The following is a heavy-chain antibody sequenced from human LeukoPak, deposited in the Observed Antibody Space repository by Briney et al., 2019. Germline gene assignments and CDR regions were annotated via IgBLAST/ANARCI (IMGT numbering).Heavy chain of an antibody. CDR1: GYTLTELS. CDR3: ATYWVEIVVVKSRAFDI. V-gene: IGHV1-24*01. Sequence: ASVKVSCKVSGYTLTELSMHWVRQAPGRGLEWMGGFDPEDGETIYAQKFQGRVTMTEDTSTDTAYMELSSLRSEDTAVYYCATYWVEIVVVKSRAFDIWGQGTMVTVSS. CDR2: FDPEDGET. D-gene: IGHD3-22*01. J-gene: IGHJ3*02.